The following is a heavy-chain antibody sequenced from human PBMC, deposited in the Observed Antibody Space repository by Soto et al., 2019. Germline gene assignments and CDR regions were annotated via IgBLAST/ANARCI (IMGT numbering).Heavy chain of an antibody. CDR3: ARILFGRSVAGGYYYLDV. V-gene: IGHV2-26*01. Sequence: QVTLIESGPVLVKPTETLTLTCTVSGFSLSNGKMGVTWIRQPPGKALEWLAHIFSSYEESYSTSLRTRLTISEDTSKSQVVLTMTNMDPVDTATYYCARILFGRSVAGGYYYLDVWGKGTTVTVSS. D-gene: IGHD6-19*01. J-gene: IGHJ6*03. CDR2: IFSSYEE. CDR1: GFSLSNGKMG.